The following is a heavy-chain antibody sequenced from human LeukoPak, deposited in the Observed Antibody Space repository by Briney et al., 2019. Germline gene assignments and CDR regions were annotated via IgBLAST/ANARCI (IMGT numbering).Heavy chain of an antibody. V-gene: IGHV1-2*02. D-gene: IGHD3-22*01. CDR2: INTNSGGT. J-gene: IGHJ4*02. Sequence: XSVKVSCKGSGYTFTGYYMHWVRQAPGQGREWRGGINTNSGGTNYAQKVQGGVTMTSDTSISTAYMDLSRLRSDDTTVYYCAIGCDYYDSSGYYSDCGQGTLVTVSS. CDR1: GYTFTGYY. CDR3: AIGCDYYDSSGYYSD.